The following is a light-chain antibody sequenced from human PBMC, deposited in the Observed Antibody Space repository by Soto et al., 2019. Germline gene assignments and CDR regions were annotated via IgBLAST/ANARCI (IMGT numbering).Light chain of an antibody. CDR1: SSNIGADYD. CDR3: QSYDSSLSGWL. J-gene: IGLJ3*02. Sequence: QSVLTQPPSVSGAPGQRVTISCTGSSSNIGADYDIHWYQHLPGTAPKLLIYANINRPSGVPDRFSGSKSGTSASLAITELQAEDEADHYCQSYDSSLSGWLFGGGTKLTVL. CDR2: ANI. V-gene: IGLV1-40*01.